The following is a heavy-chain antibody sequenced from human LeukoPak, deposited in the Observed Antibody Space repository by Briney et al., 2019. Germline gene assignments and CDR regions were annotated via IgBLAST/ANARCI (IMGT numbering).Heavy chain of an antibody. J-gene: IGHJ6*04. Sequence: GGSLRLSCVASGFTFSSYEMNWVRQAPGKGLEWLSYITTSDSTTHYADSVKGRFTISRDDAQNSLYLQMNSLRVEDTAVYYCAELGITLIGGVWGKGTTVTISS. CDR2: ITTSDSTT. CDR3: AELGITLIGGV. V-gene: IGHV3-48*03. D-gene: IGHD3-10*02. CDR1: GFTFSSYE.